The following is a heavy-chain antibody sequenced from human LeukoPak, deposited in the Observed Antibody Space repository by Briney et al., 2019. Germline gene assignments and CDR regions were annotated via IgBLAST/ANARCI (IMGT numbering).Heavy chain of an antibody. CDR2: MNPNSGNT. CDR1: GYTFTSYD. D-gene: IGHD6-13*01. CDR3: ARGSGSSSWYNLLYYYMDV. V-gene: IGHV1-8*01. Sequence: GASVKVSCNASGYTFTSYDINWVRQATGQGLEWMGWMNPNSGNTGYAQKFQGRVTMTRNTSISTAYMELSSLRSEDTAVYYCARGSGSSSWYNLLYYYMDVRGKGTTVTVCS. J-gene: IGHJ6*03.